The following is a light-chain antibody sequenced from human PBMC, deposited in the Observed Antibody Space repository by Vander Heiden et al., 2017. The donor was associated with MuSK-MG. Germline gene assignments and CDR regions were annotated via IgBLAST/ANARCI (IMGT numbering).Light chain of an antibody. CDR2: TAS. Sequence: DVQMTQSPSSLSASVGDRVTITCRASQSINNFLNWYQQKPGQAPKLLIYTASKLQSGVPSRFSGGGYGTDFTLTISSRQPDDFAAYYCQQNDSNPPYTFGQGTKVEIK. J-gene: IGKJ2*01. CDR1: QSINNF. V-gene: IGKV1-39*01. CDR3: QQNDSNPPYT.